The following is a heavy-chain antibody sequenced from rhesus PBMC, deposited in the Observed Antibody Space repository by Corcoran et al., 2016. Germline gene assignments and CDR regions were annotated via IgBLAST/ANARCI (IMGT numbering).Heavy chain of an antibody. D-gene: IGHD4-29*01. J-gene: IGHJ4*01. Sequence: QVQLQESGPGLVKPSATLSLTFAASGGSLSSSPRWRWIREFPGKGLEWIGYIYVGSGSNSYNPSLKSRVTISTDTSKNQFSLKLSSVTAADTAVYYCARLGTTVATTDYWGQGVLVTVSS. V-gene: IGHV4S7*01. CDR2: IYVGSGSN. CDR1: GGSLSSSPR. CDR3: ARLGTTVATTDY.